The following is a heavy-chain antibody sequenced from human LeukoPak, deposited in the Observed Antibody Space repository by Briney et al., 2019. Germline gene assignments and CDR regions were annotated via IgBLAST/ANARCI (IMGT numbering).Heavy chain of an antibody. D-gene: IGHD2-2*01. CDR3: AGPMGPAAIFGFDY. CDR1: GFTFSSSW. Sequence: GGSLRLSCAAPGFTFSSSWMSWVRQAPGKGLEWVANIQQDGSDKYYVDSVKGRFTISRDNAKNSLYLQMNSLRAEDTAVYYCAGPMGPAAIFGFDYWGQGTLVTVSS. CDR2: IQQDGSDK. J-gene: IGHJ4*02. V-gene: IGHV3-7*01.